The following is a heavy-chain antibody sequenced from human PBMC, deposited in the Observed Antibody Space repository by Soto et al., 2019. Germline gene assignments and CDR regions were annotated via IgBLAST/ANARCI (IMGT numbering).Heavy chain of an antibody. CDR1: GYNFGGYW. D-gene: IGHD2-8*01. CDR3: ARHDSNGDFDF. J-gene: IGHJ4*02. V-gene: IGHV5-51*01. CDR2: IHPGASDT. Sequence: PGESLKISCKGTGYNFGGYWIGWVRQLPGKGLEWMGIIHPGASDTRYSPSFQGQVTIAAGESTSTTCLQWRSLKASDSATYYCARHDSNGDFDFWGQGTQVTVSS.